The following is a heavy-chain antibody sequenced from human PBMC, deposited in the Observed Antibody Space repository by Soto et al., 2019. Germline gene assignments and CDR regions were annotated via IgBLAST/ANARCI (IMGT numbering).Heavy chain of an antibody. J-gene: IGHJ4*02. D-gene: IGHD3-10*01. CDR2: IIPIFGTA. CDR1: GGTFSSYA. CDR3: ARDLDGSGSYYTDY. V-gene: IGHV1-69*06. Sequence: QVQLVQSGAEVKKPGSSVKVSCKASGGTFSSYAISWVRQAPGQGLEWMGGIIPIFGTANYAQKLQGRVTMTTDTSASTAFMELRSLRSDDTAMYFCARDLDGSGSYYTDYWGQGTLVTVSS.